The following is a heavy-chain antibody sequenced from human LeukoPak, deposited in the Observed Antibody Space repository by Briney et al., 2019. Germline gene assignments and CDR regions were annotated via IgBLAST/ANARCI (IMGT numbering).Heavy chain of an antibody. CDR1: GYSSTNYW. D-gene: IGHD5-18*01. V-gene: IGHV5-51*01. CDR2: IYPGDSDT. J-gene: IGHJ4*02. CDR3: VVDTAMVSGY. Sequence: GESLQISCKGSGYSSTNYWIGWVRQMPGKGLEWMGIIYPGDSDTRYSPSFQGQVTISADKSISTAYLQWSSLKASDTAMYYCVVDTAMVSGYWGRGTLVTVSS.